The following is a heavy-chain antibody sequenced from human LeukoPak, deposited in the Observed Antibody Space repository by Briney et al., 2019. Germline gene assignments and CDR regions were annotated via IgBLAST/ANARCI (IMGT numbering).Heavy chain of an antibody. D-gene: IGHD2-2*01. V-gene: IGHV1-69*13. J-gene: IGHJ5*02. Sequence: ASVKVSCKASGGTFSSYAISCVRQAPGQGLEWMGGIIPIFGTANYAQKFQGRVTITADESTSTAYMGLSSLGSEDTAVYYCARGRDCSSTSCSEMYNWFDPWGQGTLVTVSS. CDR2: IIPIFGTA. CDR1: GGTFSSYA. CDR3: ARGRDCSSTSCSEMYNWFDP.